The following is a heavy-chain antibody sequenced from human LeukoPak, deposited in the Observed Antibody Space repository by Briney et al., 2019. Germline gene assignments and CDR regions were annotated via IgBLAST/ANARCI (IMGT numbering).Heavy chain of an antibody. CDR3: VKESGAVFGPDYFDS. CDR2: MNPNSGNT. V-gene: IGHV1-8*01. D-gene: IGHD6-19*01. Sequence: ASVKVSCKASGFTFTNYDINLVRQATGQGLEWTGWMNPNSGNTGYTQKFQGRVAMTRDNSITTAYMELSSLRSEDTAVYYCVKESGAVFGPDYFDSWGQGTLVTVSS. CDR1: GFTFTNYD. J-gene: IGHJ4*02.